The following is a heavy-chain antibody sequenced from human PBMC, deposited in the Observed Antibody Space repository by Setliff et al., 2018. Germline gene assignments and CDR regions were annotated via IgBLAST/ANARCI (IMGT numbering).Heavy chain of an antibody. Sequence: SETLSLTCARSGGTFSDYYWTWIRQPPGKGLEWVGEINHSGSTDYNPSLKSRVTISVDTSKNQFSLNLNSVTAADTAVYYCARGRNVAARLLDTWGQGVLVTVSS. D-gene: IGHD6-6*01. CDR3: ARGRNVAARLLDT. CDR1: GGTFSDYY. V-gene: IGHV4-34*01. J-gene: IGHJ5*02. CDR2: INHSGST.